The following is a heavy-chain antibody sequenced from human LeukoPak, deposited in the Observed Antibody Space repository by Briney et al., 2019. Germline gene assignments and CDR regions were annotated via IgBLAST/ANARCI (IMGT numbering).Heavy chain of an antibody. D-gene: IGHD3-10*01. CDR2: IYYSGST. CDR1: GGSISSGGYY. V-gene: IGHV4-31*03. Sequence: SQTLSLTCTVSGGSISSGGYYWSWIRQHPGKGLEWIGYIYYSGSTYYNPSLKSRVIISVDTSKNQFSLKLGSVTAADTAVYYCAGFGDMVWFDPWGQGTLVTVSS. CDR3: AGFGDMVWFDP. J-gene: IGHJ5*02.